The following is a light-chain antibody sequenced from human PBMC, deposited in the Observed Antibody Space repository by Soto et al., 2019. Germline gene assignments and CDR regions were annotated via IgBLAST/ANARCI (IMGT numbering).Light chain of an antibody. J-gene: IGKJ1*01. CDR1: QSVRSSY. Sequence: EIVLTQSPGTLSLSPGERATLFCRASQSVRSSYLAWYQQKPGQAPRLLIYGASSRATGIPDRFSGSGSGTDFTLTISRLEPEDFAVYYCQQYGTSWTVGQGTKVEIK. CDR2: GAS. V-gene: IGKV3-20*01. CDR3: QQYGTSWT.